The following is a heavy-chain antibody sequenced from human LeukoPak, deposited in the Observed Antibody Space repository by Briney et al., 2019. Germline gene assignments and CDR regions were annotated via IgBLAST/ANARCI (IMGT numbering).Heavy chain of an antibody. CDR1: GFTFSSYW. CDR2: INSDGSST. Sequence: GGSLRLSCAASGFTFSSYWMHWVRQAPGKGPVWVSRINSDGSSTSYADSVKGRFTISRDNAKNTLYLQMNSLRAEDTAVYYCARERKLMGFDYWGQGTLVTVSS. D-gene: IGHD2-8*01. V-gene: IGHV3-74*01. J-gene: IGHJ4*02. CDR3: ARERKLMGFDY.